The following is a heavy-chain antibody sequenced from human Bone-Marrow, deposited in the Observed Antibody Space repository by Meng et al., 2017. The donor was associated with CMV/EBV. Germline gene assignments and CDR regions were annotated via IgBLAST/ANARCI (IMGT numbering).Heavy chain of an antibody. V-gene: IGHV3-53*05. J-gene: IGHJ4*02. CDR1: GYTFTSYG. CDR2: IYSGGST. Sequence: SCKASGYTFTSYGISWVRQAPGKGLEWVSVIYSGGSTYYADSVKGRFTFSRDNSKNTLYLQMNSLRAEDTAVYFCARDGPTAGITTCLFDHWGQGTLVTVSS. D-gene: IGHD2-2*01. CDR3: ARDGPTAGITTCLFDH.